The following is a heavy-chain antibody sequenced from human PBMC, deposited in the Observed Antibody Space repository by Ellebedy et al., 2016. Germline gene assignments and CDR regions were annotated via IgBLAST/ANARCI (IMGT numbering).Heavy chain of an antibody. CDR3: ARFDWTH. Sequence: GGSLRLSCVASDFTFSSYSMHWVRQAPGKGLEWVAFISYDGTNIHHADSVKGRFTISRDNSKSAMYLQMTDLRVDDTAVYYCARFDWTHWGQGTVVTVSS. V-gene: IGHV3-30-3*01. CDR1: DFTFSSYS. D-gene: IGHD3-9*01. J-gene: IGHJ4*02. CDR2: ISYDGTNI.